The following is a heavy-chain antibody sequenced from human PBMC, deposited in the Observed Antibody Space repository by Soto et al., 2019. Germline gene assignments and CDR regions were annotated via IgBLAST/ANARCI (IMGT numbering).Heavy chain of an antibody. J-gene: IGHJ5*02. CDR3: ARPVLYRGYSGHDRGWFDP. CDR1: GYTFTSYG. CDR2: ISAYNGNT. V-gene: IGHV1-18*01. D-gene: IGHD5-12*01. Sequence: GASVKVSCKASGYTFTSYGFNWVRQAPGQGLEWMGWISAYNGNTNYAQKLQGRVTMTTDTSTSTAYMELSSLRSEDTAVYYCARPVLYRGYSGHDRGWFDPWGQGTLVTVSS.